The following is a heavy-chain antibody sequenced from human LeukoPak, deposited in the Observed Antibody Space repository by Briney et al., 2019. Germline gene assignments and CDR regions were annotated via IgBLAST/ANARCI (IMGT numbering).Heavy chain of an antibody. D-gene: IGHD6-19*01. CDR1: GGSISSYY. CDR2: IYYSGST. Sequence: SETLSLTCTVSGGSISSYYWSWIRQPPGKGLEWIGYIYYSGSTNYNPSLKSRVTISVDTSKNQFSLKLSSVTAADTAVYYCARGREQWPNYYYGMDVWDQGTTVTVSS. V-gene: IGHV4-59*01. CDR3: ARGREQWPNYYYGMDV. J-gene: IGHJ6*02.